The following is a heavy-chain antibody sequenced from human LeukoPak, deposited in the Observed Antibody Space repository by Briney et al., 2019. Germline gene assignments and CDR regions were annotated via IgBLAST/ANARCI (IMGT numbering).Heavy chain of an antibody. V-gene: IGHV1-3*01. CDR2: INAGNGNT. D-gene: IGHD3-22*01. CDR1: GYTFTSYG. J-gene: IGHJ4*02. Sequence: ASVKVSCKASGYTFTSYGISWVRQAPGQGLEWMGWINAGNGNTKYSQKFQGRVTITRDTSASTAYMELSSLRSEDTAVYYCARDRRSNYYDSSAPGSYWGQGTLVTVSS. CDR3: ARDRRSNYYDSSAPGSY.